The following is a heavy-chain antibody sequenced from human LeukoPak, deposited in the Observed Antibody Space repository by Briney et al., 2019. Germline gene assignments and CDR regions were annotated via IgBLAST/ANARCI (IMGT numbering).Heavy chain of an antibody. CDR2: INPNSGGT. CDR1: GYTFTGYY. Sequence: ASVKVSCKASGYTFTGYYMHWVRQAPGQGLEWMGWINPNSGGTNYAQKFQGRVTMTRDTSISTAYMELSRLRSDDTAVYYCARGEVTMVRGVIDGGLDPWGQGTLVTVSS. V-gene: IGHV1-2*02. D-gene: IGHD3-10*01. J-gene: IGHJ5*02. CDR3: ARGEVTMVRGVIDGGLDP.